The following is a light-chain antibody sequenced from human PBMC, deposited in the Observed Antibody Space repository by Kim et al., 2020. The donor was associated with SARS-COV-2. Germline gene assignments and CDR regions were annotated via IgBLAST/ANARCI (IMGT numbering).Light chain of an antibody. CDR3: QVWDRSSDHRV. J-gene: IGLJ3*02. Sequence: SYELTQPPSVSVAPGKTARITCGGNNIGSKSVHWYQQKPGRAPLLVIYYDSDRPSGIPERFSGSNSGNPATLTISRVEAGDEADYYCQVWDRSSDHRVFGGGTKVTVL. CDR2: YDS. CDR1: NIGSKS. V-gene: IGLV3-21*04.